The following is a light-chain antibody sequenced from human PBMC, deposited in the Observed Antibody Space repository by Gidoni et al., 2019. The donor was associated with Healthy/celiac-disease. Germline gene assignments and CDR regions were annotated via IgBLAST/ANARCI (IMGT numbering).Light chain of an antibody. CDR3: MQALQTPYT. V-gene: IGKV2-28*01. CDR2: LGS. CDR1: QSLLHSNGYNY. J-gene: IGKJ2*01. Sequence: DIVMTKSPLSLHVTPGEPASISCRSSQSLLHSNGYNYLDWYLQKPGQSPQLLIYLGSNRASGVPDRFSGSVSGTDFTLKISRVEAEDVGDYYCMQALQTPYTFGQGTKLEIK.